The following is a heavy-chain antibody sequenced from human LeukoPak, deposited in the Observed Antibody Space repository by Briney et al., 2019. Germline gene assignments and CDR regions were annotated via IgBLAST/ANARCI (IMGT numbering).Heavy chain of an antibody. Sequence: SETLSLTCTVSGGSISSYYWSWIRQPPGKGLEWSGYNYYSGSTNYNPSLKSRVTISVDTSKNQFSLKLSSVTAADTAVYYCARVNREWFHYFDYWGQGTLVTVS. J-gene: IGHJ4*02. D-gene: IGHD3-3*01. CDR3: ARVNREWFHYFDY. CDR2: NYYSGST. CDR1: GGSISSYY. V-gene: IGHV4-59*01.